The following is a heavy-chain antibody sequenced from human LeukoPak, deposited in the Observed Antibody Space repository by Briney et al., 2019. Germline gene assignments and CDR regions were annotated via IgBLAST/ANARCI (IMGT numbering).Heavy chain of an antibody. J-gene: IGHJ3*02. CDR3: ARDHQGDSSGYYDAFDI. D-gene: IGHD3-22*01. Sequence: PSQTLSLTCTVSGGSISSGSYYWSWIRQPVGKGLEWIGRIYTSGNTNYNPSLESRFTMRVETSKNQFSLKLSSVTAADTAVYYCARDHQGDSSGYYDAFDIWGQGTMVTVSS. CDR2: IYTSGNT. V-gene: IGHV4-61*02. CDR1: GGSISSGSYY.